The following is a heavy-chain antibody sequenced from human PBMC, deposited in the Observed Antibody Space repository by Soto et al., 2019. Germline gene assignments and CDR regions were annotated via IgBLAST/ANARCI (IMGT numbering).Heavy chain of an antibody. CDR2: ISGGSKSI. V-gene: IGHV3-48*02. Sequence: EVQLVESGGGLVQPGGSLRLSCVASGFTFSSHSMNWVRQAPGKGLEWVSYISGGSKSIYYAASVKGRFTISRDNAKNSLYLEMNSLIDEDTGVYSCVRDSRRGYRTAVWGPGTTVTVSS. D-gene: IGHD3-10*01. CDR3: VRDSRRGYRTAV. CDR1: GFTFSSHS. J-gene: IGHJ6*02.